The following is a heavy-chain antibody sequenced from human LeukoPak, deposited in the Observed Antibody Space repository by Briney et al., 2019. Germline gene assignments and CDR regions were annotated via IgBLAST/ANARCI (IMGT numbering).Heavy chain of an antibody. CDR2: IYYSGST. V-gene: IGHV4-31*01. D-gene: IGHD3-10*01. CDR1: GGSISSGGYY. CDR3: ARDSVNTGGDP. J-gene: IGHJ5*02. Sequence: SQTLSLTCTVSGGSISSGGYYWSWIRQHPGKGLEWIGYIYYSGSTYYNPSLKSQVTISVGTSKNQFSLKLSSVTAADTAVYYCARDSVNTGGDPWGQGTLVTVSS.